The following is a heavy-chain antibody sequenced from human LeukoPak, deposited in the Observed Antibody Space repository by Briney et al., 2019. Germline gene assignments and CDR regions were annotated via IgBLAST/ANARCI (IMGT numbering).Heavy chain of an antibody. Sequence: PGGSLRLSCATSGFTFSSYAMSWVRQAPGEGLEWVSSISGRGANTHYADSVKGRFTISGDYSKNTLNLQMNSLRAEDTAVYYCAKSGRVFDTSGYYWFPNWGQGILVTVSS. D-gene: IGHD3-22*01. CDR2: ISGRGANT. CDR1: GFTFSSYA. V-gene: IGHV3-23*01. CDR3: AKSGRVFDTSGYYWFPN. J-gene: IGHJ4*02.